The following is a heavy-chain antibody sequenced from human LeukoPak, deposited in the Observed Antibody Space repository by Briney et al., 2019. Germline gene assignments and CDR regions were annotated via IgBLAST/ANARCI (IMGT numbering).Heavy chain of an antibody. CDR2: INWNGGST. Sequence: PGGSLRLSCAASGFTFDDYGMSWVRQAPGKGLEWVSGINWNGGSTAYEDSVKGRFTISRDNAKNSLYLQMNSLRAEDTAFYYCARDGGSGSYSDYWGQGTLVTVSS. J-gene: IGHJ4*02. CDR1: GFTFDDYG. V-gene: IGHV3-20*04. D-gene: IGHD3-10*01. CDR3: ARDGGSGSYSDY.